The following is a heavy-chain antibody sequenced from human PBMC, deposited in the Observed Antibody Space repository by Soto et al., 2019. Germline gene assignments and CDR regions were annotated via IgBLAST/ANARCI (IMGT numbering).Heavy chain of an antibody. CDR2: IYYSGST. CDR1: GVSISSSSYY. CDR3: ASPRPYYYGSGSYYSFGY. V-gene: IGHV4-39*01. D-gene: IGHD3-10*01. Sequence: SETLSLTCTVSGVSISSSSYYWGWLRQPPGKGLEWIGSIYYSGSTYYNPSLKSRVTISVDTSKNQFSLKLSSVTAADTAVYYCASPRPYYYGSGSYYSFGYWGQGTLVTVSS. J-gene: IGHJ4*02.